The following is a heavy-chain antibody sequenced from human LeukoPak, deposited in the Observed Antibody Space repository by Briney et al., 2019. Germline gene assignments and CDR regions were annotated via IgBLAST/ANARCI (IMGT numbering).Heavy chain of an antibody. Sequence: PSETLSLTCTVSGGSISSYYWSWNRQPPGKGLEWIGYIYYSGSTNYNPSLKSRVTISVDTSKNQFSLKLSSVTAADTAVYYCAREGDYYDSSAQFDYWGQGTLVTVSS. CDR3: AREGDYYDSSAQFDY. J-gene: IGHJ4*02. CDR1: GGSISSYY. CDR2: IYYSGST. V-gene: IGHV4-59*01. D-gene: IGHD3-22*01.